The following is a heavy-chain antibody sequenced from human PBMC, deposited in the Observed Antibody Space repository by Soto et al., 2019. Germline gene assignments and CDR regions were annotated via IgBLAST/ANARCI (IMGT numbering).Heavy chain of an antibody. CDR3: ARGLGYSYGYFAY. CDR2: IYYSGST. J-gene: IGHJ4*02. V-gene: IGHV4-59*01. CDR1: GGSISNYY. Sequence: KPSETLSLTCTVSGGSISNYYWSWIRQPPGKGLEWIGHIYYSGSTKYNSSLKSRVTVSIDTSKNQFSLRLTSVTAADTAVYYCARGLGYSYGYFAYWGQGTLVTVSS. D-gene: IGHD5-18*01.